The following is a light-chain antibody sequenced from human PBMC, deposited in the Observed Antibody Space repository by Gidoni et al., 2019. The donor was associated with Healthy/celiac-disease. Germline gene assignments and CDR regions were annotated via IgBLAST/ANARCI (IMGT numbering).Light chain of an antibody. V-gene: IGKV3D-20*01. Sequence: EIVLTQSPATLSLSPGERATLSCGASQSVSSSYLAWYQQKPGLAPRLLIYDASSRATGIPDRVSGSGSGTDFTLTISRLEPEDFAVYYCQQYGSSRWTFGQGTKVEIK. CDR1: QSVSSSY. CDR2: DAS. J-gene: IGKJ1*01. CDR3: QQYGSSRWT.